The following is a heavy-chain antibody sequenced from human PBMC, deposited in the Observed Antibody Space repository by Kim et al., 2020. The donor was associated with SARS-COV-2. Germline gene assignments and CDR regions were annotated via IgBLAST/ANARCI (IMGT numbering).Heavy chain of an antibody. CDR1: GGSFSGYY. Sequence: SETLSLTCAVYGGSFSGYYWSWIRQPPGKGLEWIGEINHSGSTNYNPSLKSRVTISVDTSKNQFSLKLSSVTAADTAVYYCAPITFGGVIVPDWGQGTL. D-gene: IGHD3-16*01. CDR3: APITFGGVIVPD. J-gene: IGHJ4*02. CDR2: INHSGST. V-gene: IGHV4-34*01.